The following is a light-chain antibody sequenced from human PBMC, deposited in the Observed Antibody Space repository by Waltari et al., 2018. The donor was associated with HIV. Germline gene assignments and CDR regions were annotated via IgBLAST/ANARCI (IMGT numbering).Light chain of an antibody. V-gene: IGLV2-14*01. CDR2: EVS. Sequence: QSALTQPASVSGSPGQSITISCTGTTSDIGNYTYVSWYQHHPGRAPKLIIYEVSNRPSGVSNRFSGSKSGNTASLTVSGLHAEDEGDYYCSSYSSSTSPYVFGTGTKVTVV. CDR1: TSDIGNYTY. CDR3: SSYSSSTSPYV. J-gene: IGLJ1*01.